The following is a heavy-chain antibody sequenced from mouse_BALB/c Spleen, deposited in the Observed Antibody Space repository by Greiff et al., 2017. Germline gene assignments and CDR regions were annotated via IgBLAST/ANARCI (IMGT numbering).Heavy chain of an antibody. CDR1: GYTFTSYV. D-gene: IGHD1-1*01. Sequence: EVQLQQSGPELVKPGASVKMSCKASGYTFTSYVMHWVKQKPGQGLEWIGYINPYNDGTKYNEKFKGKATLTSDKSSSTAYMELSSLTSEDSAVYYCASERSSYDWYFDGGGAGTTVTVSS. CDR2: INPYNDGT. V-gene: IGHV1-14*01. J-gene: IGHJ1*01. CDR3: ASERSSYDWYFDG.